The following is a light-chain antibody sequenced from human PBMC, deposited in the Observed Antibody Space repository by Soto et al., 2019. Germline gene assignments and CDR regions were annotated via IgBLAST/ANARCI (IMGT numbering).Light chain of an antibody. CDR1: QGVDNTY. CDR2: AAS. CDR3: QQYGNSPGIS. Sequence: EIALTQSPGTLSLSPGERATLSCRARQGVDNTYLAWYQQKPGQAPRLLIYAASSRATGIPDRFSGSGSGTDFTLTISRLEPEDFAVYYCQQYGNSPGISFGQGTRLEIK. V-gene: IGKV3-20*01. J-gene: IGKJ5*01.